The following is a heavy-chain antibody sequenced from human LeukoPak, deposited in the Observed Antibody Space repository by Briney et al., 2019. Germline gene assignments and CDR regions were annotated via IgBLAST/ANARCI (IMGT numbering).Heavy chain of an antibody. CDR3: ARDRMDDYVWGSYFNDY. V-gene: IGHV3-48*03. CDR1: GFTFSSYE. D-gene: IGHD3-16*01. CDR2: ISSSGSII. J-gene: IGHJ4*02. Sequence: GGSLRLSCAASGFTFSSYEMNWVRQAPGKGLEWVSYISSSGSIIYYADSVKGRFTISRDNAKNSLYLQMNSLRAEDTAVYYCARDRMDDYVWGSYFNDYWGQGTLVTVSS.